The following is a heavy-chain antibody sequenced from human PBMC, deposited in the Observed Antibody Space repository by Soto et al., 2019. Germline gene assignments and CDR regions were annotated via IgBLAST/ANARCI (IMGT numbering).Heavy chain of an antibody. D-gene: IGHD4-17*01. CDR2: ISGSGGST. CDR1: GFTFSSYA. V-gene: IGHV3-23*01. Sequence: LRLSCAASGFTFSSYAMSWVRQAPGKGLEWVSAISGSGGSTYYADSVKGRFTISRDNSKNTLYLQMNSLRAEDTAVYYCAKGSTYDYGGYFDYWGQGTLVTVSS. J-gene: IGHJ4*02. CDR3: AKGSTYDYGGYFDY.